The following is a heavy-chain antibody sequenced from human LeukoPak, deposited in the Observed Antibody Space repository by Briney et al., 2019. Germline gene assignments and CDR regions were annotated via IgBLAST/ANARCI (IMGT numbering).Heavy chain of an antibody. J-gene: IGHJ4*02. Sequence: GASVKVSCKASGYTFSGYFIYWVRQAPGQGLEWMGWINPNSGGTNFAQKFEGRVTMTRDTSISTAYMESSRLRSDDTAMYYCARRSCSSTSCYDFDYWGQGTLVIVSS. CDR2: INPNSGGT. D-gene: IGHD2-2*01. V-gene: IGHV1-2*02. CDR1: GYTFSGYF. CDR3: ARRSCSSTSCYDFDY.